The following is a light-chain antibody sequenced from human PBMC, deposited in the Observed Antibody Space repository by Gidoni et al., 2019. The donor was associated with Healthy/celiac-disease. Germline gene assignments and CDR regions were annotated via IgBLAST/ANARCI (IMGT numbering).Light chain of an antibody. CDR3: SSYTSSSTPVV. Sequence: QSALTQPASVSGSPGQSITISCTGTSSDVGGYNYVSWYQQHPGKAPKLMIYEVSNRPSGVSNRCSGSKSGNTASLTISGLQAEDEGDYYCSSYTSSSTPVVFGGGTKLTVL. V-gene: IGLV2-14*01. CDR1: SSDVGGYNY. J-gene: IGLJ3*02. CDR2: EVS.